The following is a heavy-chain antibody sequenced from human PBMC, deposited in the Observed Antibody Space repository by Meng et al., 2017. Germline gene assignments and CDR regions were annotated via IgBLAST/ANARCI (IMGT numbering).Heavy chain of an antibody. CDR2: INHSGST. Sequence: RTCAVYGGSFSGYYWSWIRQPPGKGLEWIGEINHSGSTNYNPSLKSRVTISVDTSKNQFSLKLSSVTAADTAVYYCARGQVVAGTTVEVSSYYYYGMDVWGQGTTVTVSS. D-gene: IGHD6-19*01. V-gene: IGHV4-34*01. CDR3: ARGQVVAGTTVEVSSYYYYGMDV. CDR1: GGSFSGYY. J-gene: IGHJ6*02.